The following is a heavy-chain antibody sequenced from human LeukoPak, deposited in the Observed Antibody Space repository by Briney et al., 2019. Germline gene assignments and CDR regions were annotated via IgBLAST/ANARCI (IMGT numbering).Heavy chain of an antibody. CDR3: AREPYSSGWPFHYYYYGMDV. Sequence: ASVKVSCKASGGTFSSYAISWVRQAPGQGFEWMGGIIPIFGTANYAQKFQGRVTITADESTSTAYMELSSLRSEDTAVYYCAREPYSSGWPFHYYYYGMDVWGQGTTVTVSS. CDR2: IIPIFGTA. V-gene: IGHV1-69*13. CDR1: GGTFSSYA. D-gene: IGHD6-19*01. J-gene: IGHJ6*02.